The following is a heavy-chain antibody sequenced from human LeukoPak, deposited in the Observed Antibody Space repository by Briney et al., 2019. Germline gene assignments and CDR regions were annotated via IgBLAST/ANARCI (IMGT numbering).Heavy chain of an antibody. J-gene: IGHJ4*02. CDR2: INTNTGNP. D-gene: IGHD3-16*02. Sequence: ASVKVSCKASGYTFTSYGISWVRQAPGRGLEWMGWINTNTGNPTYAQGFTGRFVFSLDTSVSTAYLQISSLKAEDTAVYYCAREIEAYCSSTSCAHMITFGGVIAHWGQGTLVTVSS. CDR1: GYTFTSYG. CDR3: AREIEAYCSSTSCAHMITFGGVIAH. V-gene: IGHV7-4-1*02.